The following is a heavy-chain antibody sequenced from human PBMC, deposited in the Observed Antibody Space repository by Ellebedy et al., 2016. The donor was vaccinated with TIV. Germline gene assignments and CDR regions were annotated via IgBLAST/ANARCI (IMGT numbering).Heavy chain of an antibody. D-gene: IGHD6-19*01. CDR2: IIPILGIA. CDR3: ARDSGIAVGGY. CDR1: GFTFSSYA. J-gene: IGHJ4*02. V-gene: IGHV1-69*04. Sequence: KISCAASGFTFSSYAISWVRQAPGQGLEWMGRIIPILGIANYAQKFQGRVTITADKSTSTAYMELSSLRSEDTAVYYCARDSGIAVGGYWGQGTLVTVSS.